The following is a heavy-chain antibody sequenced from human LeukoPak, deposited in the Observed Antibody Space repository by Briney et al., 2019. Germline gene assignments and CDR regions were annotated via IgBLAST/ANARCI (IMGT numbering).Heavy chain of an antibody. J-gene: IGHJ4*02. D-gene: IGHD6-6*01. CDR2: IRSKANSYAT. V-gene: IGHV3-73*01. CDR1: GFTFSGSA. CDR3: TRQASIAAREGDY. Sequence: GGSLRLSCAASGFTFSGSAMHWVRQASGKGLEWVGRIRSKANSYATAYAASVKGRFTISRDDSKNTAYLQMNSLKTGDTAVYYCTRQASIAAREGDYWGQGTLVTVSS.